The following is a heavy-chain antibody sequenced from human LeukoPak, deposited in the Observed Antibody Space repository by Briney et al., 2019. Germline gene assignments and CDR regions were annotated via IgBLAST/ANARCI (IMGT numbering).Heavy chain of an antibody. D-gene: IGHD6-19*01. CDR2: INSNSGGT. Sequence: ASVKVSCKASAYTFTAYHIQWVRQAPGQGLEWMGWINSNSGGTNYAQKFQGRVTMTRDTSINTVYMELSRLRSDDTAVYYCARLGSSGWYGGGYFDYWGQGTLVTVSS. V-gene: IGHV1-2*02. CDR3: ARLGSSGWYGGGYFDY. CDR1: AYTFTAYH. J-gene: IGHJ4*02.